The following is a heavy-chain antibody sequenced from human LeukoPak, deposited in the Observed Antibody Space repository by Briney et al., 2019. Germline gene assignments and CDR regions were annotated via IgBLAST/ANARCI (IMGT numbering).Heavy chain of an antibody. CDR1: GFTFSSYA. Sequence: PGGSLRLSCAASGFTFSSYAMSWVRQAPGKGLEWVSAISGSGGSTYYADSVKGRFTISRDNSKNTLCLQMNSLRAEDTAVYYCASGYSGYGDRYWGQGTLVTVSS. D-gene: IGHD5-12*01. J-gene: IGHJ4*02. V-gene: IGHV3-23*01. CDR3: ASGYSGYGDRY. CDR2: ISGSGGST.